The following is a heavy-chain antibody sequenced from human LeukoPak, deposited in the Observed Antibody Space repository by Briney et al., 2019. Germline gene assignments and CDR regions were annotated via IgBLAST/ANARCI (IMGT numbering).Heavy chain of an antibody. J-gene: IGHJ4*02. CDR2: IRAISFVT. V-gene: IGHV1-2*02. CDR3: ARGEIYWDY. CDR1: GYTFTAYY. Sequence: VPVRVSCKASGYTFTAYYVHWVRQAPGQGPDWMGWIRAISFVTKYAQNFQGRVTITRDTSFTTAYMGLGTLRSRATPGYYVARGEIYWDYWGQGTQVTASS. D-gene: IGHD2-15*01.